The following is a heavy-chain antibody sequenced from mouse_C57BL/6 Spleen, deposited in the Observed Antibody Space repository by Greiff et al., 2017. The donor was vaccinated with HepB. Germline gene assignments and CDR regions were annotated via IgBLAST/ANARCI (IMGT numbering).Heavy chain of an antibody. V-gene: IGHV1-50*01. CDR3: ARGVVATEAMDY. D-gene: IGHD1-1*01. CDR1: GYTFTSYW. CDR2: IDPSDSYT. J-gene: IGHJ4*01. Sequence: QVQLQQPGAELVKPGASVKLSCKASGYTFTSYWMQCVKQRPGQGLEWIGEIDPSDSYTNYNQKFKGKATLTVDTSSSTAYMQLSSLTSEDSAVYYCARGVVATEAMDYWGQGTSVTVSS.